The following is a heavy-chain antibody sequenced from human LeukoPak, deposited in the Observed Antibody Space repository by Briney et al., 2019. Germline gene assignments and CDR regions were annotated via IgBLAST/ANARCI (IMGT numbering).Heavy chain of an antibody. V-gene: IGHV4-34*01. CDR1: GGSFSTYY. J-gene: IGHJ5*02. CDR2: INHSGST. D-gene: IGHD3-3*01. Sequence: SETLSLTCAVYGGSFSTYYWSWIRQPPGKGLEWIGEINHSGSTSYNPSLMSRVTISVATSKNLFSLKLNSVTAADTAVYHCARRSITIFGVADNWFDPWGQGTLVTVSS. CDR3: ARRSITIFGVADNWFDP.